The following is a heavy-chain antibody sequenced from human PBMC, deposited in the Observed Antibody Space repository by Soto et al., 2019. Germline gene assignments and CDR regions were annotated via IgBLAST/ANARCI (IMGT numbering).Heavy chain of an antibody. CDR1: GFTFGGYS. Sequence: YLRLSCAASGFTFGGYSMNWVRQAPGKGLEWISYISNLSSPRYYAESVEGRFIISRDNAKYSLYLQMNSLRDEDTAVYFCVREAILGARSFDYWCQGTRVTVSS. J-gene: IGHJ4*02. CDR2: ISNLSSPR. V-gene: IGHV3-48*02. CDR3: VREAILGARSFDY. D-gene: IGHD1-26*01.